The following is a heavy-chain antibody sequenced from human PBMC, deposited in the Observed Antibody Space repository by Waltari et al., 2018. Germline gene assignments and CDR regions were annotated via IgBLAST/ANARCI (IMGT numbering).Heavy chain of an antibody. CDR1: GYPFTAYT. CDR2: INADNGNT. V-gene: IGHV1-3*01. J-gene: IGHJ4*02. D-gene: IGHD2-8*01. CDR3: ARAYCINGVCYSGYYFDY. Sequence: QVQLVQSGAEVKKPGASVKVSCKASGYPFTAYTIHWVRQAPGQGLEWMGWINADNGNTKYSQKFQGRVTITRDTSANTADMELSSLRSEDTAVYYCARAYCINGVCYSGYYFDYWGQGTLVTVSS.